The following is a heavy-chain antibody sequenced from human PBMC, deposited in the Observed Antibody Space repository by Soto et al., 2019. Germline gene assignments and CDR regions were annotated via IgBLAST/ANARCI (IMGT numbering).Heavy chain of an antibody. V-gene: IGHV3-7*01. J-gene: IGHJ3*02. Sequence: QPGGSLRLSCAASGFTFSRYWMNWVRQAPGKGLEWVANIKQDGTEKNYVDSVKGRFTISRDNAKNSLYLQMDSLRAEDTAVYFCARGDTHMITGMDSFDIWGQGTLVTV. CDR3: ARGDTHMITGMDSFDI. D-gene: IGHD3-16*01. CDR2: IKQDGTEK. CDR1: GFTFSRYW.